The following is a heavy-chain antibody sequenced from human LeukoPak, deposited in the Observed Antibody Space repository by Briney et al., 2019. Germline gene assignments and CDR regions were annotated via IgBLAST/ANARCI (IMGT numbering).Heavy chain of an antibody. Sequence: QPGGSLRLSCAASGFTFSSYAMHWVRQAPGKGLEWVAVISYDGSNKYYADSVKGRFTISRDNSKNTLYLQMNSLRAEDTAVYYCARDATPYCSGGSCYSIDYWGQGTLVTVSS. CDR1: GFTFSSYA. CDR3: ARDATPYCSGGSCYSIDY. J-gene: IGHJ4*02. V-gene: IGHV3-30-3*01. CDR2: ISYDGSNK. D-gene: IGHD2-15*01.